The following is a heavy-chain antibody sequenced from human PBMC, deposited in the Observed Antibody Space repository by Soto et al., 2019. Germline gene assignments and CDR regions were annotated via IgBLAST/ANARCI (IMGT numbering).Heavy chain of an antibody. V-gene: IGHV3-7*01. Sequence: EVQLVESGGGLVQPGGSLRLSCAASGFTFSSYWMSWVRQAPGKGLEWVANIKQDGSEKYYVDSVKGRFTISRDNAKNSLYLQMNSLRAEDTAVYYCARDRDGGSWHGNYYFDYWGQGTLVTVSS. CDR1: GFTFSSYW. D-gene: IGHD6-13*01. CDR2: IKQDGSEK. J-gene: IGHJ4*02. CDR3: ARDRDGGSWHGNYYFDY.